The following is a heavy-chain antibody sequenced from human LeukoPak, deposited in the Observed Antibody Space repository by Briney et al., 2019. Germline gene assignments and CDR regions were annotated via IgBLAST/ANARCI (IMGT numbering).Heavy chain of an antibody. J-gene: IGHJ6*04. CDR1: GFTVSSNY. CDR3: AREDVWGSYRTPYYYYGMDV. V-gene: IGHV3-53*01. D-gene: IGHD3-16*02. CDR2: IYSGGST. Sequence: GGSLRLSCAASGFTVSSNYMSWVRQAPGKGLEWVSVIYSGGSTYYADSVKGRFTISRDNSKNTLYLQMNSLRAEGTAVYYCAREDVWGSYRTPYYYYGMDVWGKGTTVTVSS.